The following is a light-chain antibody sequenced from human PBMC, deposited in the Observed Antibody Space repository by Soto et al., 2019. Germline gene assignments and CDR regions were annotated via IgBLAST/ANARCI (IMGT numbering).Light chain of an antibody. Sequence: DTLMTQSPDSLAVSLGERATINCKSSQNILYNSNNKNYLAWYQQKPGQPPRLLIYWASTRESGVPDRFSGSGSETDFTLTISSLQAEDVAVYYCQQYYDTPYTFGQGTKLEIK. CDR2: WAS. V-gene: IGKV4-1*01. J-gene: IGKJ2*01. CDR1: QNILYNSNNKNY. CDR3: QQYYDTPYT.